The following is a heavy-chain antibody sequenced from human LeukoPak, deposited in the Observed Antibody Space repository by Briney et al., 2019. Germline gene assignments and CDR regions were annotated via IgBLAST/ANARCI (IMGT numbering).Heavy chain of an antibody. J-gene: IGHJ4*02. CDR2: ISSNGGST. CDR1: GFTFSSYA. CDR3: VKEGYSYGSYFDY. D-gene: IGHD5-18*01. V-gene: IGHV3-64D*06. Sequence: GGSLRLSCSASGFTFSSYATHWVRQAPGKGLEYVSAISSNGGSTYYADSVKGRFTISRDNSKNTLYLQMSSLRAEDTAVYYCVKEGYSYGSYFDYWGQGTLVTVSS.